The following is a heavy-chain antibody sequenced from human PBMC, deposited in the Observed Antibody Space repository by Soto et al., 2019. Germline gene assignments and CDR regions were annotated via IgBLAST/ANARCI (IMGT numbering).Heavy chain of an antibody. J-gene: IGHJ6*01. CDR3: AREGPAPCSYYGVAG. Sequence: QVQLVQSGGEVKKPGASVKVSCKTSGYSFTTYGISWVRQAPGQGLEWMGWISGYNGNTNYAQKFQGRVTMTTDTSTSTGYMELRSLISDDTAVYYCAREGPAPCSYYGVAGWGEGSTVAVSS. V-gene: IGHV1-18*01. CDR1: GYSFTTYG. CDR2: ISGYNGNT. D-gene: IGHD2-15*01.